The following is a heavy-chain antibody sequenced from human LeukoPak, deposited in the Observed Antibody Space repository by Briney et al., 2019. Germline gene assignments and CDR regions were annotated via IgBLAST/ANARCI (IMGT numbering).Heavy chain of an antibody. D-gene: IGHD6-6*01. V-gene: IGHV3-49*04. CDR1: GFTFSTYS. CDR2: IRSKAYGGTT. J-gene: IGHJ4*02. CDR3: TRESSSGPLDY. Sequence: GGSLRLSCAASGFTFSTYSMNWVRQAPGKGREWVGFIRSKAYGGTTEYAASVKGTFTISRDESKSLAYLQMNSLKTEDTAMYYCTRESSSGPLDYWGQGTLVTVSS.